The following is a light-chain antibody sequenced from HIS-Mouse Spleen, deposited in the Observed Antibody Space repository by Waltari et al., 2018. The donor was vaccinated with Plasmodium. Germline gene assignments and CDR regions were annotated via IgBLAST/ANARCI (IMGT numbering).Light chain of an antibody. CDR2: DDS. Sequence: SFVLTHPPSVSVAPAQTARITCVGNNLGCKSLPLYQQKPGQAPVLAVYDDSDRPSGIPERFSGSNSGNTATLTISRVEAGDEADYYCQVWDSSSDHPVFGGGTKLTVL. CDR1: NLGCKS. J-gene: IGLJ3*02. V-gene: IGLV3-21*02. CDR3: QVWDSSSDHPV.